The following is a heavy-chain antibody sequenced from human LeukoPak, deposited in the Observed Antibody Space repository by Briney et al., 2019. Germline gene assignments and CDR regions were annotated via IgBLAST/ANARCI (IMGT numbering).Heavy chain of an antibody. V-gene: IGHV3-66*02. J-gene: IGHJ5*01. CDR1: GFTVSSNY. CDR3: AREVNSYGFTWFDS. CDR2: IYSDGRT. Sequence: GGSLRLSCAVSGFTVSSNYINWVRQAPGKGLEWVSVIYSDGRTYYAESVKGRFTITRDNSKNTVYLQMNSLRGEDTAVYYCAREVNSYGFTWFDSWGQGTLVTVSS. D-gene: IGHD5-18*01.